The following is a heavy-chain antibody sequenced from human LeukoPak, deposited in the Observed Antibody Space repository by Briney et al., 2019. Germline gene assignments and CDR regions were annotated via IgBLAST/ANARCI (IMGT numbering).Heavy chain of an antibody. D-gene: IGHD3-22*01. CDR2: IYHSGST. V-gene: IGHV4-4*02. J-gene: IGHJ4*02. CDR1: GGSISSSNW. Sequence: SETLSLTCAVSGGSISSSNWWSWVRQPPGKGLEWIGEIYHSGSTYYNPSLKSRVTISVDTSKNQFSLKLSSVTAADTAVYYCARVLAKTYYYDSSGYQIDYWGQGTLVTVSS. CDR3: ARVLAKTYYYDSSGYQIDY.